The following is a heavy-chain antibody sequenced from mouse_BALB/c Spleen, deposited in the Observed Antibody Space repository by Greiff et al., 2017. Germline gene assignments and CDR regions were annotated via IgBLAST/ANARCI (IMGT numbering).Heavy chain of an antibody. D-gene: IGHD1-1*01. CDR3: ARDYYGSS. V-gene: IGHV1-82*01. CDR2: IYPGDGDT. Sequence: VQLQQSGPELVKPGASVKISCKASGYAFSSSWMNWVKQRPGQGLEWIGRIYPGDGDTNYNGKFKGKATLTADKSSSTAYMQLSSLTSVDSAVYFCARDYYGSSWGQGTTLTVSS. CDR1: GYAFSSSW. J-gene: IGHJ2*01.